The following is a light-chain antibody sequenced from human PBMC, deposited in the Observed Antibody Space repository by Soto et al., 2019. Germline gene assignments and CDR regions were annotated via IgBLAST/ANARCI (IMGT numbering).Light chain of an antibody. V-gene: IGKV3-20*01. CDR1: QSVSSY. Sequence: EIVLTQSPGTLSLSPGERATLSCRASQSVSSYLAWYQQKAGQTPRLLIYGESNRATGIPDRFGGSGSGTDFTLTISRLEPEDFAVYYCQQYGNSPYTFGQGTKLEIK. CDR2: GES. J-gene: IGKJ2*01. CDR3: QQYGNSPYT.